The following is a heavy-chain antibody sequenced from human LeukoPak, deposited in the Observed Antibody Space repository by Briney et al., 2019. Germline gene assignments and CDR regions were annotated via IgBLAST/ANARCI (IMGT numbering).Heavy chain of an antibody. Sequence: PSETLSLTCTVSGGSISSYYWSWIRQPPGKGLEWLGYIYYSGSTNYNPSLKSRVTVSVDTSKNQFSLKLSSVTAADTAVYYCARPYCSSTSCYGAFDIWGQGTMVTVSS. V-gene: IGHV4-59*01. J-gene: IGHJ3*02. D-gene: IGHD2-2*01. CDR3: ARPYCSSTSCYGAFDI. CDR2: IYYSGST. CDR1: GGSISSYY.